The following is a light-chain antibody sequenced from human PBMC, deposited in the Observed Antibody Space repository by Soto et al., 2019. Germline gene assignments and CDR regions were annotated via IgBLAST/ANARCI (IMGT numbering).Light chain of an antibody. CDR3: ETWDISLSARV. Sequence: QSVLTQPPSVSAAPGQTVTISCSGSNSNIGNYHVSWYQQLPGTAPKLIIYDNDKRPAGIPDRFSGSKSGTSATLGITGLQTGDEADYYCETWDISLSARVFGGGTQLTVL. CDR2: DND. V-gene: IGLV1-51*01. J-gene: IGLJ3*02. CDR1: NSNIGNYH.